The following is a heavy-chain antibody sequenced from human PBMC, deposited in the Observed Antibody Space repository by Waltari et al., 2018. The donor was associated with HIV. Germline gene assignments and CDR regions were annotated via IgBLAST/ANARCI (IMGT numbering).Heavy chain of an antibody. V-gene: IGHV3-48*01. D-gene: IGHD1-26*01. CDR3: ARDLRVGSYSPEVGY. CDR2: ISSSSSTI. CDR1: GFTFSSYS. J-gene: IGHJ4*02. Sequence: LSCAASGFTFSSYSMNWVRQAPGKGLEWVSYISSSSSTIYYADSVKGRFTISRDNAKNSLYLQMNSLRAEDTAVYYCARDLRVGSYSPEVGYWGQGTLVTVSS.